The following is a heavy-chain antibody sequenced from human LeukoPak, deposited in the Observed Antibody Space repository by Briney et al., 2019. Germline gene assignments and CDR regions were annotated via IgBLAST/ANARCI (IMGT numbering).Heavy chain of an antibody. D-gene: IGHD3-9*01. Sequence: GGSLRLSCAASGFTFSLYWMNWVRRAPGKGLEWVANIKQDGSEKNYVDSVKGRFTISRDNAKNSLYLQMNNLRVEDTAMYYCAGGTGFIIKDWGQGTLVAVSS. V-gene: IGHV3-7*03. CDR2: IKQDGSEK. CDR1: GFTFSLYW. CDR3: AGGTGFIIKD. J-gene: IGHJ4*02.